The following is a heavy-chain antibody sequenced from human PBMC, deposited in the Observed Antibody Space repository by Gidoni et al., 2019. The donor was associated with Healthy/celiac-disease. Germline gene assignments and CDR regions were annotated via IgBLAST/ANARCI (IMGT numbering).Heavy chain of an antibody. CDR1: GYSFTSYW. J-gene: IGHJ4*02. CDR2: IYPGDSDT. D-gene: IGHD3-22*01. V-gene: IGHV5-51*01. Sequence: EVQLVQSGAEVKKPGESLKISCKGSGYSFTSYWIGWVRQMPGKGLEWMGIIYPGDSDTRYSPSFQGQVTISADKSISTAYLQWSSLKASDTAMYYCARRYRYYYDSSGYGFDYWGQGTLVTVSS. CDR3: ARRYRYYYDSSGYGFDY.